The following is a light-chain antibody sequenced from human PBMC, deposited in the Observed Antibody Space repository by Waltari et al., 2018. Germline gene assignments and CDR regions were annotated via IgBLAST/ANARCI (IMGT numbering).Light chain of an antibody. Sequence: DVVMTQSPLSLPVTLGQPASISCRLSQSLVNSDGNTYLNWFQQRPGQSPRRLIYKVSNRDSGVPDRFSGSGSGTDFTLKISRVEAEDVGVYYCMQGTHWPRTFGQGTKLEIK. CDR1: QSLVNSDGNTY. V-gene: IGKV2-30*01. CDR3: MQGTHWPRT. J-gene: IGKJ2*01. CDR2: KVS.